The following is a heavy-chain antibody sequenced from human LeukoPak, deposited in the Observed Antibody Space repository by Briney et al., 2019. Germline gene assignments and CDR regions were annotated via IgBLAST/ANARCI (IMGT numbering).Heavy chain of an antibody. V-gene: IGHV1-18*01. D-gene: IGHD1-26*01. CDR2: ISAYNGNT. CDR1: GYSFTSYG. J-gene: IGHJ6*02. CDR3: ARAPGIVGAPHHYYYYYGMDV. Sequence: ASVKVSCKASGYSFTSYGISWVRQAPGQGLEWMGWISAYNGNTNYAQKFQGRVTITADESTSTAYMELSSLRSEDTAVYYCARAPGIVGAPHHYYYYYGMDVWGQGTTVTVSS.